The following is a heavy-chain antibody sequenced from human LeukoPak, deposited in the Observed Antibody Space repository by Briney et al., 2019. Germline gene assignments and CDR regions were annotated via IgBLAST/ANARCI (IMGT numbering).Heavy chain of an antibody. Sequence: ASVKVSCKASGYTFTGYYMHWVRQAPGQGLEWMGWINPNSGGTIYAQKLQGRVTMTRDTSISTAYMELSRLGSDDTAVYYCARGPSSANSDFYYYYYLDVWGKGTTVTVSS. V-gene: IGHV1-2*02. J-gene: IGHJ6*03. CDR1: GYTFTGYY. D-gene: IGHD4-23*01. CDR2: INPNSGGT. CDR3: ARGPSSANSDFYYYYYLDV.